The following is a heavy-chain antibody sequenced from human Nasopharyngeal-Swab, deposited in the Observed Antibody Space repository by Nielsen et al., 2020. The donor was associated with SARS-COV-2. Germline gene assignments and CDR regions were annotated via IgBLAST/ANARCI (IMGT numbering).Heavy chain of an antibody. CDR2: IYYSGTT. D-gene: IGHD3-10*01. V-gene: IGHV4-39*01. CDR3: VRHRAPYGLGDNWFDP. Sequence: SETLSLTCTVSGRSISGSSYFWGWIRQPPGEGLQWIGSIYYSGTTYYNPSLKSRVTISVDTSKSQFSLKLTSVTAADTAVYYCVRHRAPYGLGDNWFDPWGQGTRVTVSS. CDR1: GRSISGSSYF. J-gene: IGHJ5*02.